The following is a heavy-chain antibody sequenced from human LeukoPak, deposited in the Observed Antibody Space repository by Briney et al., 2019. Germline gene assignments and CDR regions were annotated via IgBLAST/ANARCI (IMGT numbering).Heavy chain of an antibody. CDR2: INHSGST. J-gene: IGHJ6*03. Sequence: PSETLSLTCAVYGGSFSGYYWSWIRQPPGKGLEWIGEINHSGSTNYNLSLKSRVTISVDTSKNQFSLKLSSVTAADTAVYYCARGKKQGYCSSTSCYSAYYYYMDVWGKGTTVTVSS. D-gene: IGHD2-2*02. CDR3: ARGKKQGYCSSTSCYSAYYYYMDV. V-gene: IGHV4-34*01. CDR1: GGSFSGYY.